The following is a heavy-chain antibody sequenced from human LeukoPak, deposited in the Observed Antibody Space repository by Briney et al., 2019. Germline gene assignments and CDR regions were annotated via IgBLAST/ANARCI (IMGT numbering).Heavy chain of an antibody. V-gene: IGHV3-23*01. D-gene: IGHD2-21*02. CDR3: AKTGLVVVTAMSDY. CDR1: GFTFSSYA. Sequence: GGSLRLSCAASGFTFSSYAMSWVRQAPGKGLEWVSAISGSGGSTYYADSVKGRFTISRDNSKNTLYLQMNSLRAEDTAVYYCAKTGLVVVTAMSDYWGQGTLVTASS. CDR2: ISGSGGST. J-gene: IGHJ4*02.